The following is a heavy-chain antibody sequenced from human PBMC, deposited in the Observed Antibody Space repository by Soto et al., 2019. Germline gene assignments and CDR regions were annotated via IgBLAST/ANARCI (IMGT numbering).Heavy chain of an antibody. V-gene: IGHV3-23*01. CDR3: AIHGGFDF. J-gene: IGHJ3*01. CDR1: GFTFSSSG. CDR2: ISVRGDYR. D-gene: IGHD4-17*01. Sequence: EGQLLQSGGGLVQPGESLRVSCAASGFTFSSSGMSWVRQAPGKGLEWVSSISVRGDYRYYADSVKGRFTISRDNSKNTLYLQMNSLTADDTAVYYCAIHGGFDFWGQGTMVAVSS.